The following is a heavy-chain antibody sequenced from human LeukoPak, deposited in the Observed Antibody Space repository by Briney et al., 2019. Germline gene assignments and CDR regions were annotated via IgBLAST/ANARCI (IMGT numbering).Heavy chain of an antibody. CDR1: GFTFDDYA. V-gene: IGHV3-9*01. D-gene: IGHD3-16*01. CDR3: AKEDRRGRHFDY. Sequence: GRSLRLSCAASGFTFDDYAMHWVRQAPGKGLEWVSGISWNSGSIGYADSVKGRFTISRDNAKNSLYLQMNSLRAGDTALYYCAKEDRRGRHFDYWGQGTLVTVSS. J-gene: IGHJ4*02. CDR2: ISWNSGSI.